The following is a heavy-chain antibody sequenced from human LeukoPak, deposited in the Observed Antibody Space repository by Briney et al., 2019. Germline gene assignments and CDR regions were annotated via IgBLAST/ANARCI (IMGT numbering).Heavy chain of an antibody. J-gene: IGHJ3*02. CDR3: ATDQAFDI. CDR1: GYTFTSYG. V-gene: IGHV1-18*01. CDR2: ISAYNGNT. Sequence: ASVTVSFTASGYTFTSYGISWLRQAPGQGLEWMGWISAYNGNTNYAQKLQGRVTMTEDTSTDTAYMELSSLRSEDTAMYYCATDQAFDIWGQGTMVTVSS.